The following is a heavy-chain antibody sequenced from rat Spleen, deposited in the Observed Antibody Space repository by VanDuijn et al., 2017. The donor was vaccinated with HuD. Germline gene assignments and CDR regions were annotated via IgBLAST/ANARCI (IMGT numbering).Heavy chain of an antibody. D-gene: IGHD1-6*01. CDR1: GFTFSDYA. V-gene: IGHV5S23*01. CDR2: ISSSGGTP. CDR3: ARHDGRMYTTDQGGFAY. Sequence: EVQLVESGGGLVQPGNSLKLSCAASGFTFSDYAMAWVRQSPKKGLEWVASISSSGGTPYYRDSVRGRFTVSRDNAKSTLYLQMDSLTSEDSATYYFARHDGRMYTTDQGGFAYWGQGTLVTVSS. J-gene: IGHJ3*01.